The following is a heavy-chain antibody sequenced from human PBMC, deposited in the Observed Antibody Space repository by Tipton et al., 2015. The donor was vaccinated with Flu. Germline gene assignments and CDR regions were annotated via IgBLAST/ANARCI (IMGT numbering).Heavy chain of an antibody. D-gene: IGHD2-2*01. CDR2: INSDGSST. CDR3: ARGRFGPAAAILFDY. J-gene: IGHJ4*02. V-gene: IGHV3-74*01. CDR1: GFTFSSYW. Sequence: GSLRLSCAASGFTFSSYWMHWVRQAPGKGLVWVSCINSDGSSTSYADSVKGRFTISRDNAKNTLYLQMNSLRAEDTAVYYCARGRFGPAAAILFDYWGQGTLVTVSS.